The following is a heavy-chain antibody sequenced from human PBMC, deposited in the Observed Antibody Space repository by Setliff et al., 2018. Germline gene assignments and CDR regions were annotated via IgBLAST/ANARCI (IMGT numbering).Heavy chain of an antibody. J-gene: IGHJ6*03. CDR3: ARASRYGTIRYRGDYYMDV. CDR1: GYTFTTYA. D-gene: IGHD5-12*01. V-gene: IGHV7-4-1*02. Sequence: GASVKVSCKASGYTFTTYAIGWMRQAPGQGPEWMGWINTNTGNPSYAQGCTGRFVFSLDTSVSTAYLQISSLKGEDTGVYYCARASRYGTIRYRGDYYMDVWG. CDR2: INTNTGNP.